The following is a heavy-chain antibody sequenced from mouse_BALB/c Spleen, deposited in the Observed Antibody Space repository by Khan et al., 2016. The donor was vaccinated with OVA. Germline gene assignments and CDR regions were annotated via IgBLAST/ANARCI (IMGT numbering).Heavy chain of an antibody. CDR1: GFTFSSYG. J-gene: IGHJ3*01. D-gene: IGHD1-1*02. Sequence: EVELLESGGDLVKPGGSLKLSCAASGFTFSSYGMSWVRQTPDKRLEWVATISRAGDYTYFPDNVKARSTLSRDNANNTLYLEMSRLTSEDSAMYYCTSHVYGSFAYWGQGTLVTVSA. V-gene: IGHV5-6*01. CDR2: ISRAGDYT. CDR3: TSHVYGSFAY.